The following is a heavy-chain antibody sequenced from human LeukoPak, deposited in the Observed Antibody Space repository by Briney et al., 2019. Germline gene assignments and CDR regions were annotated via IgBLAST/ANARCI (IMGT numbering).Heavy chain of an antibody. V-gene: IGHV4-59*08. CDR1: GGSISGYY. CDR3: AVMYSSSWYWFDP. CDR2: IYYTGST. Sequence: PSETLSLTCTVSGGSISGYYWSWIRQPPGKGLEWIAYIYYTGSTNANPSLKSRVTISVDTAKNQFSLKLSSVTAADTAVYYCAVMYSSSWYWFDPWGQGTLVTVSS. J-gene: IGHJ5*02. D-gene: IGHD6-13*01.